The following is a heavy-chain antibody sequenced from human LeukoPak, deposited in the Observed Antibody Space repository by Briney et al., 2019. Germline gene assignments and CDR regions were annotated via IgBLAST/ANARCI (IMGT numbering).Heavy chain of an antibody. Sequence: GALRLSCEASGFLFSTYAMHWVRQVPGKGLEWVAVIWFDGSNKYYANSVRGRFSISRDNSKNTLYLQMNSLRAEDTDVYYCARASGPFDYWGQGTLVTVSS. CDR2: IWFDGSNK. V-gene: IGHV3-33*01. CDR1: GFLFSTYA. CDR3: ARASGPFDY. D-gene: IGHD6-19*01. J-gene: IGHJ4*02.